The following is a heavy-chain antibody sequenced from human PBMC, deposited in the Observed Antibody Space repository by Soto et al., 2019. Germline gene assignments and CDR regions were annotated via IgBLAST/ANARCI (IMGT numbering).Heavy chain of an antibody. Sequence: GASVKVSCKASGGTFSSYAISWVRQAPGQGLEWMGGIIPIFGTANYAQKFQGRVTITADESTSTAYMELSSLRSEDTAVYYCARVKIFGVVIHNWFDPCGQGTLVTVSS. CDR3: ARVKIFGVVIHNWFDP. V-gene: IGHV1-69*13. J-gene: IGHJ5*02. CDR2: IIPIFGTA. CDR1: GGTFSSYA. D-gene: IGHD3-3*01.